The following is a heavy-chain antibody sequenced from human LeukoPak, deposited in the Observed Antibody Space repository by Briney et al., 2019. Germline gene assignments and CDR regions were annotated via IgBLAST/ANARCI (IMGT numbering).Heavy chain of an antibody. V-gene: IGHV4-39*01. CDR1: GGSISSSSYY. Sequence: PSETLSLTRTVSGGSISSSSYYWGWIRQPPGKGLEWIGSIYYSGGTYYNPSLKSRVTISVDTSKNQFSLKLSSVTAADTAVYYCARHAESYYYDSSGYQPIDYWGQGTLVTVSS. D-gene: IGHD3-22*01. J-gene: IGHJ4*02. CDR3: ARHAESYYYDSSGYQPIDY. CDR2: IYYSGGT.